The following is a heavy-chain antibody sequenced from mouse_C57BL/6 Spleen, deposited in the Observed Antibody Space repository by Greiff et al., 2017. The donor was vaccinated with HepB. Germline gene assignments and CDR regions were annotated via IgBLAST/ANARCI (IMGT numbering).Heavy chain of an antibody. V-gene: IGHV1-26*01. Sequence: EVQLQQSGPELVKPGASVKISCKASGYTFTDYYMNWVKQSHGKSLEWIGDINPNNGGTSYNQKFKGKATLTVDKSSSTAYMELRSLTSEDSAVYYDARTRGSSEGWYFDVWGTGTTVTVSS. CDR1: GYTFTDYY. J-gene: IGHJ1*03. D-gene: IGHD1-1*01. CDR2: INPNNGGT. CDR3: ARTRGSSEGWYFDV.